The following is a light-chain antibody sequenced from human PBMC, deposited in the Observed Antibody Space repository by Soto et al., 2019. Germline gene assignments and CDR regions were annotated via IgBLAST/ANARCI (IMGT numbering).Light chain of an antibody. Sequence: EIVLTQSPTTLSLSPGERATLSCRASQSVSNYLAWYQQKPGQAPRLLIYDASTSATCIPARFSGSGSGTDFPLTISSLEPEDFAVYYCQQRSNWSQITFGQGTRLEIK. CDR2: DAS. J-gene: IGKJ5*01. V-gene: IGKV3-11*01. CDR1: QSVSNY. CDR3: QQRSNWSQIT.